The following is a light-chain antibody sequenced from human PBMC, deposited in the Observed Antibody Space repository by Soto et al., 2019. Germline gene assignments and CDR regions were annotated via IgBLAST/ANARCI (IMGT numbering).Light chain of an antibody. J-gene: IGKJ5*01. V-gene: IGKV3D-20*02. CDR2: GVS. CDR3: QQRYSWPVT. Sequence: EIVLTQSPGTLSSSPGESATLSCRASQRVSTSFIAWYQQRPGQAPRLLIYGVSNRASGIPDRFSGSVSGTDFTLTISSLEPEDFSVYYCQQRYSWPVTFGQGTRLEIK. CDR1: QRVSTSF.